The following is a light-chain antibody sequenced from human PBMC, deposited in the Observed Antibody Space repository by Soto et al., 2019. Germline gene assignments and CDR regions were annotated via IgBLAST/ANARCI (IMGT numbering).Light chain of an antibody. CDR1: SSNIGSNT. CDR2: NNN. Sequence: QSVLTQPPSASGTPGQRVTISCSGSSSNIGSNTVNWYQQLPGTAPKHLIYNNNQRPSGVPDRFSGSKSGASASLAISGLQSEDEADDYCAAWDDSLNGLVFGTGTKLTVL. V-gene: IGLV1-44*01. J-gene: IGLJ1*01. CDR3: AAWDDSLNGLV.